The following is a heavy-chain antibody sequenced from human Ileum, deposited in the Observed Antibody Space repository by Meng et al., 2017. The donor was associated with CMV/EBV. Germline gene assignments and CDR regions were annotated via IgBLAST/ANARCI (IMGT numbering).Heavy chain of an antibody. CDR1: GFPFSSYA. Sequence: SGFPFSSYAMNWVRQATGKGLEWVSAISGSGGSTYYADSVKGRFTISRDNSKNTLYLQMNSLRAEDTAVYYCAKDHEAVAGIAPFDYWGQGTLVTVSS. D-gene: IGHD6-19*01. V-gene: IGHV3-23*01. J-gene: IGHJ4*02. CDR3: AKDHEAVAGIAPFDY. CDR2: ISGSGGST.